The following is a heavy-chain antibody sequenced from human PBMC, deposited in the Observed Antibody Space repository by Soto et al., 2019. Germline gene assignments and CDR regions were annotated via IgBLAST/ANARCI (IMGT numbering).Heavy chain of an antibody. V-gene: IGHV3-30*03. CDR1: GFTFSSYG. CDR2: ISYDGSNK. D-gene: IGHD3-16*02. Sequence: GGSLRLSCAASGFTFSSYGMHWVRQAPGKWLEWVAVISYDGSNKYYADSVKGRFTISRDNSKNTLYLQMNSLRAEDTAVYYCATLRGVIDNYGMDVWGQGXTVTVYS. J-gene: IGHJ6*02. CDR3: ATLRGVIDNYGMDV.